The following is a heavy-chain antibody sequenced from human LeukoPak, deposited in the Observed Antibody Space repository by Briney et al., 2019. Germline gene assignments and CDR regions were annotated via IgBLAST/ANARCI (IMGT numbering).Heavy chain of an antibody. Sequence: GGSLRLSCAASGFTFSSNYMSWVRQAPGKGLEWVSVIYSGGSTYYADSVKGRFTISRDNSKNTLYLQMNSLRAEDTAAYYCARDGPVIREDIWGQGTMVTVSS. CDR3: ARDGPVIREDI. V-gene: IGHV3-53*01. J-gene: IGHJ3*02. D-gene: IGHD3-10*01. CDR1: GFTFSSNY. CDR2: IYSGGST.